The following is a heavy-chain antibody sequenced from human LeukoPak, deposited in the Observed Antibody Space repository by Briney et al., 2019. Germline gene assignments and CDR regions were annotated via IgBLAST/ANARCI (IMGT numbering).Heavy chain of an antibody. Sequence: ASVTVSCKASGYTFTGYYMHWVRQAPGQGLEWMGWINPNSGGTNYAQKFQGRVTMTRDTSISTAYMELSRLRSDDTAVYYCARNRGYGSGSYYIYYFDYWGQGTLVTVSS. D-gene: IGHD3-10*01. V-gene: IGHV1-2*02. CDR1: GYTFTGYY. CDR2: INPNSGGT. CDR3: ARNRGYGSGSYYIYYFDY. J-gene: IGHJ4*02.